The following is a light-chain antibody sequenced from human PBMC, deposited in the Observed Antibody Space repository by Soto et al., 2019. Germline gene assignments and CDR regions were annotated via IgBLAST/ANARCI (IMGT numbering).Light chain of an antibody. Sequence: QLVLTQSPSASASLGASVKLTCTLSSGHSSYAIAWHQQQPEKGPRYLMKLNSDGSHSKGDGIPDRFSGSSSGAERYLTIASLQSEDEADYYCQTWRRGLRVFGGGTKLPAL. CDR3: QTWRRGLRV. CDR2: LNSDGSH. V-gene: IGLV4-69*01. CDR1: SGHSSYA. J-gene: IGLJ3*02.